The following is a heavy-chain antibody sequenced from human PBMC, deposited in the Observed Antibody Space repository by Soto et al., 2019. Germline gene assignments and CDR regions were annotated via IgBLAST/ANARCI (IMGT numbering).Heavy chain of an antibody. CDR2: LYYSGST. J-gene: IGHJ4*02. Sequence: SSETLSLTCTVSGASISSEIGWIRQPPGKGLEWIGSLYYSGSTYSNPSLKGRVTISGDTSKSQFSLKLSSVTAADTAVYYCARHGTLPGFDSWGQGTLVTVSS. CDR3: ARHGTLPGFDS. CDR1: GASISSEI. V-gene: IGHV4-39*01. D-gene: IGHD2-21*02.